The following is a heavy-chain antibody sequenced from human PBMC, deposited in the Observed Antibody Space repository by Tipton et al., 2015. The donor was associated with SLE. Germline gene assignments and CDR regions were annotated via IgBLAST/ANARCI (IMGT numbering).Heavy chain of an antibody. D-gene: IGHD1-26*01. V-gene: IGHV3-7*01. CDR3: ARFSGYSTSSAYFDY. CDR1: GFTFGDYA. CDR2: IREDGGEK. J-gene: IGHJ4*02. Sequence: GSLRLSCTASGFTFGDYAMSWVRQAPGKGLEWVANIREDGGEKYYVDSVKGRFTISRDNAKNSVYLQMNSLRAEDTAVYYCARFSGYSTSSAYFDYWGQGTLVAISS.